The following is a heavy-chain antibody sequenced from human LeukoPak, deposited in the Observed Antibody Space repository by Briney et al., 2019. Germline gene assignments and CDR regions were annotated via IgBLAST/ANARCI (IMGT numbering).Heavy chain of an antibody. CDR3: ARVGNNGWFYFDY. CDR1: GYTFTNYV. Sequence: ASVKVSCKASGYTFTNYVIIWVRQAPGQGLEWMGWISAYDGNTNSAQKLQDRVTMTTDTSTSTAYMDPRSLRSDDTAVYYCARVGNNGWFYFDYWGQGTLVTVSS. V-gene: IGHV1-18*01. CDR2: ISAYDGNT. D-gene: IGHD6-19*01. J-gene: IGHJ4*02.